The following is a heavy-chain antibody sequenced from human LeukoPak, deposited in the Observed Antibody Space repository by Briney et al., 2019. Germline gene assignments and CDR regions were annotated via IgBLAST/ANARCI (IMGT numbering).Heavy chain of an antibody. CDR1: GFTFNTYD. CDR3: VRGCMFCRWKTYFDP. D-gene: IGHD2-8*01. J-gene: IGHJ5*02. CDR2: IGTGGDS. V-gene: IGHV3-13*01. Sequence: GGSLRLSCAASGFTFNTYDMHWVRQAAGKGLEWVSAIGTGGDSFYPDSVKGRFTMSRENAKNSVYFQMNSLRAEDTAVYYCVRGCMFCRWKTYFDPWGQGTLVTVSS.